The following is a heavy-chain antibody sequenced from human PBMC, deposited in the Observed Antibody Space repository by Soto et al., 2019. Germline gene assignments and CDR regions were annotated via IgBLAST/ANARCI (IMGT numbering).Heavy chain of an antibody. D-gene: IGHD4-17*01. Sequence: QVQLVQSGAEVKKPGASVKVSCKASGYTFTSYAMHWVRQAPGQRLEWMGWINAGNGNTKYSQKFQGRVTITRDTSASTAYMELSSLRSEDTAVYYCARAPTYGDYVGLGLYFQHWGQGTLVTVSS. CDR1: GYTFTSYA. J-gene: IGHJ1*01. V-gene: IGHV1-3*01. CDR2: INAGNGNT. CDR3: ARAPTYGDYVGLGLYFQH.